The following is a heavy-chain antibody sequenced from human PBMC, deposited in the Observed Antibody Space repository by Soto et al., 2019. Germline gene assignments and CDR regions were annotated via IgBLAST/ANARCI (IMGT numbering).Heavy chain of an antibody. D-gene: IGHD6-19*01. J-gene: IGHJ4*02. CDR2: ISGSGVTT. CDR1: GFTFNSYA. V-gene: IGHV3-23*01. CDR3: AKTSVTGTPLGYFDY. Sequence: GGSLRLSCAASGFTFNSYAMSWVRQAPGKGLEWVSTISGSGVTTFYADSVKGRFTISRDNSKNTLYLQMNSLRAEDTAVYYCAKTSVTGTPLGYFDYWGQGTLVTVSS.